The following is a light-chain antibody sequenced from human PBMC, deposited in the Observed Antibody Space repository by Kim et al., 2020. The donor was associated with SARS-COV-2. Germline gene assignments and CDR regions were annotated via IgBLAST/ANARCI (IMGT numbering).Light chain of an antibody. CDR2: KAS. V-gene: IGKV1-5*03. Sequence: SASVGDRITITCRASQSINTWLAWYQQKPVKAPKLLIYKASILQTGVPSRFRGSGSDTEYTLTISSLQPDDFATYYCQQYNTDLYTFGQGTKLEI. J-gene: IGKJ2*01. CDR1: QSINTW. CDR3: QQYNTDLYT.